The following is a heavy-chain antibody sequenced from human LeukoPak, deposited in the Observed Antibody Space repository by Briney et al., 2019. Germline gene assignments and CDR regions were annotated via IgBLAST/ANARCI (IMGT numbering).Heavy chain of an antibody. CDR1: GFTFRTYA. CDR3: AKECDYTNGAPGWGFDN. V-gene: IGHV3-23*01. J-gene: IGHJ4*02. D-gene: IGHD2-2*02. CDR2: SSGSSSHT. Sequence: GGSLRLSWPASGFTFRTYAKSWVRQAPGKGLEWGAGSSGSSSHTKDANFVKGRFTISQGNSKNTTYLQMNSLETEETAVYYCAKECDYTNGAPGWGFDNWGQGTLVSVSS.